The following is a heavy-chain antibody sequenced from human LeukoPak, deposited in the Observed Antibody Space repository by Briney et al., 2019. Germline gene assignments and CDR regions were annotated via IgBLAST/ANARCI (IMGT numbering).Heavy chain of an antibody. CDR2: IIPIFGTA. D-gene: IGHD2-21*02. J-gene: IGHJ3*02. CDR1: GGTFSSYA. Sequence: VASVKVSCKASGGTFSSYAISWVRQAPGQGLEWMGGIIPIFGTANYAQKFQGRVTITADESTSTAYMELSSLRSEDTAVYYCARDSVAYCGGDCSLGAFDIWGQGTMVTVSS. V-gene: IGHV1-69*13. CDR3: ARDSVAYCGGDCSLGAFDI.